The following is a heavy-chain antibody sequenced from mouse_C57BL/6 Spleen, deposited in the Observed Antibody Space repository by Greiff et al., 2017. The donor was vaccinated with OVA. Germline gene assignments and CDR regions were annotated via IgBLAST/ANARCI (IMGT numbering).Heavy chain of an antibody. D-gene: IGHD1-1*01. J-gene: IGHJ1*03. CDR1: GYSITSGYY. CDR2: ISYDGSN. V-gene: IGHV3-6*01. CDR3: ARETTVVATGYFEV. Sequence: VQLQESGPGLVKPSQSLSLTCSVTGYSITSGYYWNWIRQFPGNKLEWMGYISYDGSNNYNPSLKNRISITRDTSKNQFFLKLNSVTTEDTATYYCARETTVVATGYFEVWGTGTTVTVSS.